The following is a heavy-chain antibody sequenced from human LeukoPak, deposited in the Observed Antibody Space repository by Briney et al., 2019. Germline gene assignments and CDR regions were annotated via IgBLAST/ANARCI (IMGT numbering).Heavy chain of an antibody. CDR2: ISGSGGST. J-gene: IGHJ4*02. V-gene: IGHV3-23*01. D-gene: IGHD3-10*01. CDR1: GFTFSSYA. Sequence: GGSLRLSCAASGFTFSSYAMSWVRQAPGKGLEWVSAISGSGGSTYYADSVKDRSTISRDNSKNTLYLQMNSLRAEDTAVYYCAKATGITMVRGGNFDYWGQGTLVTVSS. CDR3: AKATGITMVRGGNFDY.